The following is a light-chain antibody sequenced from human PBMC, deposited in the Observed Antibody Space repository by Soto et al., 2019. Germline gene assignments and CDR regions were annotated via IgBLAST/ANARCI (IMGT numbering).Light chain of an antibody. J-gene: IGKJ4*01. CDR2: WAS. V-gene: IGKV4-1*01. CDR1: QSVFYSSNSKNY. Sequence: DIVMTQSPDSLAVSLGERATINCKSSQSVFYSSNSKNYLAWYQQKPGQPPKLLIYWASARESGVPDRFSGSGSGTDFTLTISSLQAEDVAVCFCQQYFSSPPTFGGGTKVEIK. CDR3: QQYFSSPPT.